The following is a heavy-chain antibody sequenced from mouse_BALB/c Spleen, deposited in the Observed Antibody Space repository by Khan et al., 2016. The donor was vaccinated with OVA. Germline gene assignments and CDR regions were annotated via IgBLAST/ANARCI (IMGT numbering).Heavy chain of an antibody. CDR3: AKDDYGSSSFDY. Sequence: QVQLKQSGPGLVAPSQSLSITCTVSGFSLTDYGVSWIRQPPGKGLEWLGVIWGGGSTYYNSTLKSRLSIRKDNSKSQVFLKMNSLQTDDTAMYYCAKDDYGSSSFDYWGQGTTLTVSS. D-gene: IGHD1-1*01. V-gene: IGHV2-6-5*01. CDR2: IWGGGST. CDR1: GFSLTDYG. J-gene: IGHJ2*01.